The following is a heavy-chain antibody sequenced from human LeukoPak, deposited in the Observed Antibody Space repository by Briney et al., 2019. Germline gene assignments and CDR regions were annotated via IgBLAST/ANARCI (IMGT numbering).Heavy chain of an antibody. V-gene: IGHV3-33*06. D-gene: IGHD3-16*01. CDR1: GLTLSNFG. J-gene: IGHJ4*02. CDR3: AKDSNEFRDAYVDQ. Sequence: GGSLRLSCVASGLTLSNFGVHWVRQAPGKGPEWVAVIWNDGSHQYYSDSVKGRFTISRDNSENTVYLQMHSLRVDDTAMYFCAKDSNEFRDAYVDQWGQGTLVIVSS. CDR2: IWNDGSHQ.